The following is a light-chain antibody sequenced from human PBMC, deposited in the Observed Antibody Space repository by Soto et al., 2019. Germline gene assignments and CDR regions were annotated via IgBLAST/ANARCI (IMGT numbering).Light chain of an antibody. CDR2: CAS. V-gene: IGKV4-1*01. CDR1: QSVLYSSNNKNY. J-gene: IGKJ4*01. CDR3: QQYYSTLLT. Sequence: DIVMTQSPDSLAVSLGERATINCKSSQSVLYSSNNKNYLAWYQQKPGQPPKLLIYCASTRESGVPDRFSGSGSGTDFTLTISSLPAEDVAVYYCQQYYSTLLTFGGGTKVEIK.